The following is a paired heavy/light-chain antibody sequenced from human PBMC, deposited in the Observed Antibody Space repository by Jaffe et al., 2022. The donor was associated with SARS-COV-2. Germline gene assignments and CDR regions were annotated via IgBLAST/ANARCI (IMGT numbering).Light chain of an antibody. CDR3: LQYNEWPLT. Sequence: EIVMTQSPATLSVSPGERATLSCRASQSVSTDFAWYQQKPGQAPRVLIYALSTRATGIPARFSGSGSGTEFTLTISSLQSEDFAVYYCLQYNEWPLTFGGGTRVEIK. CDR2: ALS. CDR1: QSVSTD. V-gene: IGKV3-15*01. J-gene: IGKJ4*01.
Heavy chain of an antibody. J-gene: IGHJ5*02. CDR3: ARRLAYSMVDT. CDR1: GFSLSTSGVG. V-gene: IGHV2-5*02. D-gene: IGHD2-21*01. Sequence: QITLKESGPTLVNPTQTLTLTCTFSGFSLSTSGVGVGWIRQPPGKALEWLAIIYWDDDERYSPSLKSRLTITKDTSKNQVVLTMTNMDPVDTATYYCARRLAYSMVDTWGQGTLVSVSS. CDR2: IYWDDDE.